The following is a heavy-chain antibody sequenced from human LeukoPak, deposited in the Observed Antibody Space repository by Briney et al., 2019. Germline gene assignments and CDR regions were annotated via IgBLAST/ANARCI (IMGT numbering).Heavy chain of an antibody. CDR1: GFTLSSFW. D-gene: IGHD1-26*01. CDR2: INEDRSEK. V-gene: IGHV3-7*01. CDR3: ASSSIVGATIYGY. J-gene: IGHJ4*02. Sequence: GGSLRLSCAASGFTLSSFWMSWVRQAPGKGLEYVAYINEDRSEKYYVDSVKGRFTISRDNAKSSLYLQMNSLRAEDTAVYYCASSSIVGATIYGYWGQGILVTVSS.